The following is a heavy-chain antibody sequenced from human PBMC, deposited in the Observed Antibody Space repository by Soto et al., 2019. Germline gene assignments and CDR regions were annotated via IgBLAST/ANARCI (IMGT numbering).Heavy chain of an antibody. J-gene: IGHJ4*02. CDR3: ARGGPVEVDY. Sequence: EVQLVESGGGLVQPGGSLRLSCAASGFTISSYWMHWVRQAPGKGLVWVSRINSDGSSTSYAVSVKGRFTISRDNAKNTAHLQMDSLRAEDTAVYYCARGGPVEVDYWGQGTLVAVSS. D-gene: IGHD1-1*01. CDR1: GFTISSYW. CDR2: INSDGSST. V-gene: IGHV3-74*01.